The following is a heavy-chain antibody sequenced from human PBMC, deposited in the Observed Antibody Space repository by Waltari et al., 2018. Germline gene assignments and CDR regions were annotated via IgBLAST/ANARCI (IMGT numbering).Heavy chain of an antibody. CDR1: GFPFSEFG. CDR2: ISGSGSNR. J-gene: IGHJ4*02. V-gene: IGHV3-23*01. D-gene: IGHD6-25*01. Sequence: EVQLLESGGGLFQPGGSLRLSCIGSGFPFSEFGMAWVRQAPGEGLEWWSTISGSGSNRHYSDAVEGRFTVSRDNSMNTFYLEMTSLRAEDTAMYFCTRDAGPAASFFDFWGQGTLVTVSS. CDR3: TRDAGPAASFFDF.